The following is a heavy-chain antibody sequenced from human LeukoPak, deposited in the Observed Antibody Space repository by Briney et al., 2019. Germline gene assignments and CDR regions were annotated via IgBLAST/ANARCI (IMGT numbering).Heavy chain of an antibody. Sequence: EASVKVSCKASGYTFTGYYMHWVRQAPGQGLEWMGWINPNSGGTNYAQKFQGRVTMTRDTSISTAYMELSRLRSDDTAVYYCARARPFPYSSSWYPFDYWGQGTLVTVSS. J-gene: IGHJ4*02. V-gene: IGHV1-2*02. CDR1: GYTFTGYY. D-gene: IGHD6-13*01. CDR3: ARARPFPYSSSWYPFDY. CDR2: INPNSGGT.